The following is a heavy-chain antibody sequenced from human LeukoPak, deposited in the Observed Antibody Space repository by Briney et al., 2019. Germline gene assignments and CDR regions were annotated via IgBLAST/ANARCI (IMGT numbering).Heavy chain of an antibody. D-gene: IGHD7-27*01. Sequence: PGGSLRLSCAASGFTFSSYGMHWVRQAPGKGLEWVAFIRYDGSNKYYADFVKGRFTISRDNSKNTLYLQMNSLRAEDTAVYYCARDYLGSGWFDPWGQETLVTVSS. CDR3: ARDYLGSGWFDP. J-gene: IGHJ5*02. CDR2: IRYDGSNK. V-gene: IGHV3-30*02. CDR1: GFTFSSYG.